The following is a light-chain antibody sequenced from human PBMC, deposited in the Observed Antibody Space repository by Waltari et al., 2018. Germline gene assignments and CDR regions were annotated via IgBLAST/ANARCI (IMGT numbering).Light chain of an antibody. V-gene: IGKV3-20*01. Sequence: SCRASQSVSRTLAWYQQKPGQAPKLLIYGASIMDTGIPDRFTGSGSGTDFSLTISSLEPEDFAIYFCQHYVSLPATFGQGTKVEIK. CDR2: GAS. CDR1: QSVSRT. CDR3: QHYVSLPAT. J-gene: IGKJ1*01.